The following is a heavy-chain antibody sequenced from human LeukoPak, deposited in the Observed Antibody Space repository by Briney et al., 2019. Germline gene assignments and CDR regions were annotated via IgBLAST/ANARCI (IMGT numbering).Heavy chain of an antibody. Sequence: PGGSLRLSCAASGFTFSSYWMSWVRQAPGKGLEWVANIKQDGSEKYYVDSVKGRFTISRDNAKNSLYLQMNSLRAEDTAVYYCARDLLGYDSSGYYLYYFDYWGQGTLVTVSS. V-gene: IGHV3-7*01. CDR2: IKQDGSEK. J-gene: IGHJ4*02. CDR1: GFTFSSYW. CDR3: ARDLLGYDSSGYYLYYFDY. D-gene: IGHD3-22*01.